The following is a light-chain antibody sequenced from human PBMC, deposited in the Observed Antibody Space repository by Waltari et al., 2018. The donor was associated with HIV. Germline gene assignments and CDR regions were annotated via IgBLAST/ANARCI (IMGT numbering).Light chain of an antibody. CDR2: RNK. CDR1: SSNIGRNY. J-gene: IGLJ1*01. CDR3: AAWNDSLSGYV. Sequence: QSVLTPPPSASGTPGQRVTISCSGSSSNIGRNYVYWYQQLPGTAPKLLIYRNKQRPSGVPDRFSGSKSGTSASLAISGLRSEDEADYYCAAWNDSLSGYVFGTGTKVTV. V-gene: IGLV1-47*01.